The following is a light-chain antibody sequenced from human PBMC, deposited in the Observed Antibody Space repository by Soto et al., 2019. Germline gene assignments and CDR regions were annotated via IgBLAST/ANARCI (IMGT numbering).Light chain of an antibody. CDR2: GAS. V-gene: IGKV3-20*01. CDR3: QQYGSPPQT. Sequence: EIVLTQSPGTLSLSPGERATLSCRASQSVSSSYLAWYQQKPGQAPRLLIYGASSRATGIPDRFSGSGSGTDFTLTISRLEPEDFAVYYCQQYGSPPQTFGQGTKWISN. CDR1: QSVSSSY. J-gene: IGKJ1*01.